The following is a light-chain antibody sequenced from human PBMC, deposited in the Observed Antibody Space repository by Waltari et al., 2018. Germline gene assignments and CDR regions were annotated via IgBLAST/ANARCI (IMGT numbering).Light chain of an antibody. V-gene: IGLV1-40*01. J-gene: IGLJ2*01. CDR2: GNS. CDR1: RSNIGAGYD. CDR3: QSYDSSLSIVL. Sequence: QSVLTQPPSVSGAPGQRVTISCTGSRSNIGAGYDVHWYQQLPGIAPKRRIFGNSHRPSGVPDRFSGSKSGTSASLAITGLRAEDEADYYCQSYDSSLSIVLFGGGTKVTVL.